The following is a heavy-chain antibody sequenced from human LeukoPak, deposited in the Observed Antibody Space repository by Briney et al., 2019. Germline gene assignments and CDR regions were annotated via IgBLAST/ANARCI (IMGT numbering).Heavy chain of an antibody. CDR3: ARKGADYVWGSYRRNDAFDI. CDR2: ISAYNGNT. Sequence: ASVKVSCKASGYTFTSYGISWVRQAPGQGLEWMGWISAYNGNTNYAQKLQGRVTMTTDTSTSTAYMELRSLRSDDTAVYYCARKGADYVWGSYRRNDAFDIWGQGTMVTVSS. V-gene: IGHV1-18*01. J-gene: IGHJ3*02. CDR1: GYTFTSYG. D-gene: IGHD3-16*02.